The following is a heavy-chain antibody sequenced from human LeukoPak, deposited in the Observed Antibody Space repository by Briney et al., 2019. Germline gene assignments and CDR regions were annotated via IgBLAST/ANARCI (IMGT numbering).Heavy chain of an antibody. CDR2: IRYDGSNK. D-gene: IGHD3-10*01. CDR3: ATAMVRGTVGGGGSDY. Sequence: GGSLRLSRAASGFTFSNYGMHWVRQAPGKGLEWVAFIRYDGSNKYYAESVKGRFTISRDNSKNTLYLQMNSLRAEDTAVYYCATAMVRGTVGGGGSDYWGQGTLVTVSS. J-gene: IGHJ4*02. V-gene: IGHV3-30*02. CDR1: GFTFSNYG.